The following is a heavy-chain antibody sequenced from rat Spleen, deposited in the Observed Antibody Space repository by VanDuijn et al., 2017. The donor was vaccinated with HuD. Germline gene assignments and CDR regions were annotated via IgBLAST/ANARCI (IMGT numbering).Heavy chain of an antibody. CDR1: GFTFSDYN. CDR2: ISYDGSST. CDR3: ARHVWGYGVMDA. V-gene: IGHV5-7*01. Sequence: EVQLVESGGGLVQPGRSLKLSCAASGFTFSDYNMAWVRQAPKKGLEWVATISYDGSSTYYRDSVKGRFTISRDNAKSTLYLQMDSLRSEDTATYYCARHVWGYGVMDAWGQGASVTVSS. D-gene: IGHD4-3*01. J-gene: IGHJ4*01.